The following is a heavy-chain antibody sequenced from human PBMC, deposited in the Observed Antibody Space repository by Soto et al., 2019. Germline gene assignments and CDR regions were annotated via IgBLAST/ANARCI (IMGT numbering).Heavy chain of an antibody. CDR2: IWYDGSNK. CDR3: ARGSSSGYFDY. CDR1: GFTFSSYG. J-gene: IGHJ4*02. D-gene: IGHD1-26*01. V-gene: IGHV3-33*01. Sequence: QVQLVESGGGVVQPGRSLRLSCAASGFTFSSYGMHWVRQAPGKGLEWVAVIWYDGSNKYYADSVKGRFTISRDNSKNTLYLQMTSLRAEDTAVYYCARGSSSGYFDYWGQGTLVTVSS.